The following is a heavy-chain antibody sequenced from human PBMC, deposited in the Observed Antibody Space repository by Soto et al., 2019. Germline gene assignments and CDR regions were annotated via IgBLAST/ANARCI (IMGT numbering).Heavy chain of an antibody. CDR3: ARVRVYSSLWYLI. CDR1: GYSISVGYY. Sequence: SETLSLTCAVSGYSISVGYYWGWIRQPPGKGLEWIGSIYHSGNTYYDPSLKSRASISLDTSNNHFSPELTSVPDADTAVYSCARVRVYSSLWYLIWGQGTLVTVSS. D-gene: IGHD6-13*01. V-gene: IGHV4-38-2*01. J-gene: IGHJ4*02. CDR2: IYHSGNT.